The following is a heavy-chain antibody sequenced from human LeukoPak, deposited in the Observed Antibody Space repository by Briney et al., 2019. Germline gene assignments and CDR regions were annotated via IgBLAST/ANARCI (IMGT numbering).Heavy chain of an antibody. CDR3: ARNDNYAFDY. D-gene: IGHD3-16*01. Sequence: GGSLRLSCAASGFTFSSYAMHWVRQAPGKGLEWVAVISYDGSNKYYADSVKGRFTISRDNSKNTLYLQMNSLRAVDTAVYYCARNDNYAFDYWGQGTLVTVSS. V-gene: IGHV3-30-3*01. CDR2: ISYDGSNK. CDR1: GFTFSSYA. J-gene: IGHJ4*02.